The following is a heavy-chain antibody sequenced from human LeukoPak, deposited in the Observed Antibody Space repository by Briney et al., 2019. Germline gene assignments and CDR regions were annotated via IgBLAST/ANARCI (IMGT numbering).Heavy chain of an antibody. D-gene: IGHD3-10*01. J-gene: IGHJ6*02. V-gene: IGHV3-48*01. CDR1: GFTFSNFA. Sequence: GGSLRLSCVASGFTFSNFAMNWVRQAPGKGLDWVSHISSRSDTIYYADSVKGRFTISRDNAQNSLSLQMNSLRAEDTAVYYCAKRSRRLTLVRGVPREDVWGQGTTVTVSS. CDR2: ISSRSDTI. CDR3: AKRSRRLTLVRGVPREDV.